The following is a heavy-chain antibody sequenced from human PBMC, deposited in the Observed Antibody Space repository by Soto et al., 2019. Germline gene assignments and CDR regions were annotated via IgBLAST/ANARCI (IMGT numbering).Heavy chain of an antibody. V-gene: IGHV3-9*01. CDR1: GFTFDDYV. CDR2: ISWNSGSI. CDR3: AKGARGSGWYARRLGFDY. J-gene: IGHJ4*02. D-gene: IGHD6-19*01. Sequence: EVQLVESGGGLVQPGRSLRLSCAASGFTFDDYVMHWVRQAPGKGLEWVSGISWNSGSIGYADSVKGRFTISRENGKKSLYLQMNSLRAEDTALYYCAKGARGSGWYARRLGFDYWGQGTLVTVSS.